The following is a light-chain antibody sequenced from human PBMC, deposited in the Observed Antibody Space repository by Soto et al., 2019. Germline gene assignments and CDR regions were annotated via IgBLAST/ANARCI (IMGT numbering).Light chain of an antibody. V-gene: IGKV1-9*01. J-gene: IGKJ4*01. CDR3: QYLNSFTLT. CDR1: QGISNY. CDR2: IAS. Sequence: IQLTQSPSSLSASVGDRVTITCRASQGISNYLAWYQQKPGKAPKLLIYIASTLQGGVPSRFSGRGSGTDFSLTISCMQPEDVATYYCQYLNSFTLTFGGGTKVEIK.